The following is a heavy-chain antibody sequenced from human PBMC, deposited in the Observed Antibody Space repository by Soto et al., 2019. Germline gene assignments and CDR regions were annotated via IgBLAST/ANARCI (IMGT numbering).Heavy chain of an antibody. Sequence: GASVKVSCKASGYTFAGYYMHWVRQAPGQGLEWMGWINPNSGGTNYARKFQGWVTMTRDTSISTAYMELSRLRSDDAAVYYCARADLLAVAPSYYYGMDVWGQGTTVTVSS. CDR1: GYTFAGYY. CDR2: INPNSGGT. CDR3: ARADLLAVAPSYYYGMDV. J-gene: IGHJ6*02. V-gene: IGHV1-2*04. D-gene: IGHD6-19*01.